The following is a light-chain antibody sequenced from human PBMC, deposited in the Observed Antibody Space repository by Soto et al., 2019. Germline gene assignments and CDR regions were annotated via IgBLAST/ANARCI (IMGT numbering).Light chain of an antibody. Sequence: QSVLTQPPSVSGAPGQRVTISCTGSSSNIGAGYDVHWYQQVPGTAPKLVIYGNSNRPSGVPDRFSGSKSGTSASLAITGLQAEDEADYYCQSYDSSLSGYVFGTGTKLTVL. CDR3: QSYDSSLSGYV. CDR1: SSNIGAGYD. V-gene: IGLV1-40*01. J-gene: IGLJ1*01. CDR2: GNS.